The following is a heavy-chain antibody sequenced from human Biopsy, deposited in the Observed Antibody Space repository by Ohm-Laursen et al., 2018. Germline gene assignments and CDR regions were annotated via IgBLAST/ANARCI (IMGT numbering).Heavy chain of an antibody. CDR2: INPDSGVT. CDR1: GYTFSGYY. CDR3: ARDKYRSWNYFDN. V-gene: IGHV1-2*02. D-gene: IGHD6-19*01. Sequence: SSVKVSCKASGYTFSGYYMHWVRQAPGQGLEWMGWINPDSGVTNYAQKFQGRVTMTRDTSISTAYMELSRLGSDDTAVYYCARDKYRSWNYFDNWGLGSLVIVSS. J-gene: IGHJ4*02.